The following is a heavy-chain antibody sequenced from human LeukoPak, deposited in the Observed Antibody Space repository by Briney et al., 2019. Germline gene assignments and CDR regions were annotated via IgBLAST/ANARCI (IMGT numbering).Heavy chain of an antibody. D-gene: IGHD5-12*01. CDR1: GFTFSSYA. J-gene: IGHJ3*02. CDR3: AKVNERWLLDDAFDI. V-gene: IGHV3-30-3*01. Sequence: GRSLRLSCAASGFTFSSYAMHWVRQAPGKGLEWVAVISYDGSNKYYADSVKGRFTISRDNSKNTLYLQMNSLRAEDTAVYYCAKVNERWLLDDAFDIWGQGTMVTVSS. CDR2: ISYDGSNK.